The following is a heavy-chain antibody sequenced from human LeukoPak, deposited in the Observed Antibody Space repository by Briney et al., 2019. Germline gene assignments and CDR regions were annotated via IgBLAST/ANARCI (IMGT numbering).Heavy chain of an antibody. Sequence: GGSLRLSCVASGFIVSSNYMSWVRQAPGKGLEWVSVIYSGGRTYYADSVKGRFTISRDNSKSTLYLQMNSLRAEDTAVYYCGRGDVYFDYWGQGTLVTVSS. J-gene: IGHJ4*02. CDR3: GRGDVYFDY. V-gene: IGHV3-53*01. CDR1: GFIVSSNY. D-gene: IGHD2-21*02. CDR2: IYSGGRT.